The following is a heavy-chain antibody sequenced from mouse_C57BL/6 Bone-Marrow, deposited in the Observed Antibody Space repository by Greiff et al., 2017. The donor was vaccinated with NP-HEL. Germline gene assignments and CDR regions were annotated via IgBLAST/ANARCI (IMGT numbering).Heavy chain of an antibody. D-gene: IGHD1-1*01. Sequence: DVMLVESGGDLVKPGGSLKLSCAASGFTFSSYGMSWVRQTPDKRLEWVATISSGGSYTYYPDSVKGRFTISRDNAKNTLYLQMSSLKSEDTAMYYCARHRYYGPYWYFDVWGTGTTVTVSS. CDR3: ARHRYYGPYWYFDV. CDR2: ISSGGSYT. V-gene: IGHV5-6*02. CDR1: GFTFSSYG. J-gene: IGHJ1*03.